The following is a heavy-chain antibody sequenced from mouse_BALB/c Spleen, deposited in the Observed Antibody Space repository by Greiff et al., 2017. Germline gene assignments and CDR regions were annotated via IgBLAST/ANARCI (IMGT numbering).Heavy chain of an antibody. CDR2: ISSGSSTI. CDR3: ARGIDGYPYAMDY. D-gene: IGHD2-3*01. J-gene: IGHJ4*01. Sequence: EVNLVESGGGLVQPGGSRKLSCAASGFTFSSFGMHWVRQAPEKGLEWVAYISSGSSTIYYADTVKGRFTISRDNPKNTLFLQMTSLRSEDTAMYYCARGIDGYPYAMDYWGQGTSVTVSS. V-gene: IGHV5-17*02. CDR1: GFTFSSFG.